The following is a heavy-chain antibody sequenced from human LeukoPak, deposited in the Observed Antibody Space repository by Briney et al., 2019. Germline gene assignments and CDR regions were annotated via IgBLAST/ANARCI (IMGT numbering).Heavy chain of an antibody. Sequence: PSETLSLTCAVYGGSFSGYYWSWIRQPPGKGLEWIGEINHSGSTNYNPSLKSRVTISVDTSKNQFSLKLSSVTAADTAVYYCASSIVGATTSFDYWGQGTLVTVSS. CDR1: GGSFSGYY. CDR2: INHSGST. CDR3: ASSIVGATTSFDY. V-gene: IGHV4-34*01. J-gene: IGHJ4*02. D-gene: IGHD1-26*01.